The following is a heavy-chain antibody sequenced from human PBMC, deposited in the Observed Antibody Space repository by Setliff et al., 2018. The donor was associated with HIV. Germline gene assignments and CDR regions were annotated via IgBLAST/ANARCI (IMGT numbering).Heavy chain of an antibody. Sequence: PWGSLRLSCAASGFTFSNYAMGWVRQVPGKGLEWVASISNTGRTTYYADSAKGRFIISRDNSKNTPYLQMDSLRAEDTAVYYCARSVIGYYYYGMDVWGQGTLVTVSS. J-gene: IGHJ6*02. D-gene: IGHD3-10*01. CDR3: ARSVIGYYYYGMDV. CDR1: GFTFSNYA. V-gene: IGHV3-23*01. CDR2: ISNTGRTT.